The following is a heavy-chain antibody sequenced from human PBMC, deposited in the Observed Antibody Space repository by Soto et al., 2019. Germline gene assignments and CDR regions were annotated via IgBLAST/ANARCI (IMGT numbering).Heavy chain of an antibody. V-gene: IGHV4-34*01. Sequence: VQLQQWGAGLLKPSETLSLNCAVYGGSFSGYHWSWFRQPPGKGLEWIGEINPSGSINYNPSLKSRVTISVDTSKNQFSLNLSSVTAADTAVYYCATFVGATTVTRGSPRDYWGQGTLVTVSS. J-gene: IGHJ4*02. D-gene: IGHD4-4*01. CDR2: INPSGSI. CDR1: GGSFSGYH. CDR3: ATFVGATTVTRGSPRDY.